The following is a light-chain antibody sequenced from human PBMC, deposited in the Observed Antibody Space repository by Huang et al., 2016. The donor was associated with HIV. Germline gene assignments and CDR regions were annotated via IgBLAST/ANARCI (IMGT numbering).Light chain of an antibody. Sequence: DIQMTQSPSSLSASVGDRVTFTCRASQGIGNSLAWYQQKPEKAPRLLLDATSTWESCGPSRFSGSGSGTHYTLTINTLQPEDIASYYCQQYHSLPWTFGQGTKVEIK. CDR3: QQYHSLPWT. CDR2: ATS. J-gene: IGKJ1*01. V-gene: IGKV1-NL1*01. CDR1: QGIGNS.